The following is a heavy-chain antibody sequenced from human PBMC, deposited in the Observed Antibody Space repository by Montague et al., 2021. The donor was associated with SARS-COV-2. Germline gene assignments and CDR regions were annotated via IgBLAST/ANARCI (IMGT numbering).Heavy chain of an antibody. CDR1: GDSISDYY. CDR3: SRLHMVRGVIVEVFYYYYGLDV. D-gene: IGHD3-10*01. V-gene: IGHV4-59*12. CDR2: IAYSGST. J-gene: IGHJ6*02. Sequence: SETLSLTCTVSGDSISDYYWTWIRQSPGKGLEWIGYIAYSGSTNYSPSLKSRVSISVDTSKNQVSLKLNSVTAVDSAVYYCSRLHMVRGVIVEVFYYYYGLDVWGRGTTVTVSS.